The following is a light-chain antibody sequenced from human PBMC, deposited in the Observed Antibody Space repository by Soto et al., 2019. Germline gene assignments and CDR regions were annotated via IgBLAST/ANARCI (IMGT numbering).Light chain of an antibody. Sequence: AIRMTRSPSSFSASTGDRVTITCRASQGISSYLAWYQQKPGKAPKLLIYAASTLQSGVPSRFSGSGSGTDFTLTISCLQSEDFATYYCQQYYSYPPITFGGGTKVDIK. CDR1: QGISSY. J-gene: IGKJ4*01. V-gene: IGKV1-8*01. CDR3: QQYYSYPPIT. CDR2: AAS.